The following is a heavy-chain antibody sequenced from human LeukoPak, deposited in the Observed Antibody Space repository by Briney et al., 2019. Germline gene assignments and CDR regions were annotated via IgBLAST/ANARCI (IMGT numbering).Heavy chain of an antibody. J-gene: IGHJ4*02. CDR1: GLRFSIYA. CDR2: ISGNGDST. Sequence: PGGSLRLSCAASGLRFSIYAISWVRQAPGKGLEWVSTISGNGDSTYYADSVKGRFTISRDNSKNTLYLQMNSLRAEDTAVYYCAEASYWGQGTLVTVSS. CDR3: AEASY. V-gene: IGHV3-23*01.